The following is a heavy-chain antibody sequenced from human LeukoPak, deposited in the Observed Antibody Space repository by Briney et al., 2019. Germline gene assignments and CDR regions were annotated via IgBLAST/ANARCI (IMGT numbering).Heavy chain of an antibody. CDR2: IYYSGST. V-gene: IGHV4-39*07. J-gene: IGHJ4*02. CDR1: GGSISSSSYY. CDR3: ARRHLSADYDFRSGPNFDY. Sequence: SETLSLTCTVSGGSISSSSYYWGWIRQPPGKGLEWLGSIYYSGSTYYNPSLKSRVTISVDTSKNQFSLKLSSVTAADTAVYYCARRHLSADYDFRSGPNFDYWGQGTLVTVSS. D-gene: IGHD3-3*01.